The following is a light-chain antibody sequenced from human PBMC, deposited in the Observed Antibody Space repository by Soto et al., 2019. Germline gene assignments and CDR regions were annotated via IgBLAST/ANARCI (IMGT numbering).Light chain of an antibody. V-gene: IGKV1-5*03. Sequence: DIQMTQSPSTLSASVGDRVTITCRASQSISNWLAWYQQKPGKAPKVLIYKASSLESGVPSRFSGSGSGTEFTLTISSVQPDDFAPYCCQQYNSYPYTFGQGTKLEIK. CDR1: QSISNW. CDR2: KAS. J-gene: IGKJ2*01. CDR3: QQYNSYPYT.